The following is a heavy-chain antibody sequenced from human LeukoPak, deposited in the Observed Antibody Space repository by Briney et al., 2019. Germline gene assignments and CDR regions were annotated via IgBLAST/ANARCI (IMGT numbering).Heavy chain of an antibody. V-gene: IGHV1-24*01. J-gene: IGHJ6*02. D-gene: IGHD3-22*01. CDR3: AADYYDSSGYYLNYYYGMDV. Sequence: ASVKVSCTVSGYTLTELSMHWVRHAPGKGLEWRGGFDPVDGETIYAQKFQGRVTMTVDTSTDTAYMELSSLRSEDTAVYYCAADYYDSSGYYLNYYYGMDVWGQGTTVTVSS. CDR2: FDPVDGET. CDR1: GYTLTELS.